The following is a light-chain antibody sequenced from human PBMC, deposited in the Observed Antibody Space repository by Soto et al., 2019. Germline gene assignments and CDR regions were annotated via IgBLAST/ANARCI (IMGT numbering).Light chain of an antibody. J-gene: IGKJ4*01. V-gene: IGKV3-20*01. Sequence: ETVLKQSPVALSLSQGERATLSCRASQSVSSAYVAWYQQKPGQSPRLLIYGGSRRATGIPDRFSGSGSGTDFTLTISRLEPEDFAVYHCQQDGYPPLPFGGRAKV. CDR3: QQDGYPPLP. CDR1: QSVSSAY. CDR2: GGS.